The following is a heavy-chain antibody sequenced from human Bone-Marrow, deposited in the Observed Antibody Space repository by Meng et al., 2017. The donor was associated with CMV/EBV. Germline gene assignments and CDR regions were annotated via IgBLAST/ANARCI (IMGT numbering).Heavy chain of an antibody. D-gene: IGHD4-17*01. CDR3: ARDTERLRIDY. CDR2: IYYSGST. CDR1: GGSVSSGSYY. V-gene: IGHV4-61*01. Sequence: SETLSLTCTVSGGSVSSGSYYWSWIRQPPGKGLEWIGYIYYSGSTNYNPSLKSRVTISVDTSKNQFSLKLSSVTAADTAVYYCARDTERLRIDYWGQGTLVTVPS. J-gene: IGHJ4*02.